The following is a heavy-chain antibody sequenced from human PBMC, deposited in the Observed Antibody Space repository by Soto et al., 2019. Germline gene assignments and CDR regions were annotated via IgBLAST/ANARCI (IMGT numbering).Heavy chain of an antibody. CDR1: GGSFSGYY. Sequence: SETLSLTCAVYGGSFSGYYWSWIRQPPGKGLEWIGETNHSGSTNYNPSLKSRVTISVDTSKNQFSLKLSSVTAADTAVYYCARGPGGSGSYYDWFDPWGQGTLVTVSS. CDR2: TNHSGST. V-gene: IGHV4-34*01. D-gene: IGHD3-10*01. J-gene: IGHJ5*02. CDR3: ARGPGGSGSYYDWFDP.